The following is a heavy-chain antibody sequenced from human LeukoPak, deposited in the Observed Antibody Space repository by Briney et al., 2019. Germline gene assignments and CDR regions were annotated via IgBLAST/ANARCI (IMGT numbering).Heavy chain of an antibody. D-gene: IGHD4-17*01. V-gene: IGHV4-61*02. J-gene: IGHJ4*02. CDR3: ARDMYGDYGWFDY. CDR1: GGSISSGSYY. CDR2: IYTSGST. Sequence: PSETLSLTCTVSGGSISSGSYYWSWIRQPAGKGLERIGRIYTSGSTNYNPSLKSRVTISVDTSKNQFSLKLSSVTAADTAVYYCARDMYGDYGWFDYWGQGTLVTVSS.